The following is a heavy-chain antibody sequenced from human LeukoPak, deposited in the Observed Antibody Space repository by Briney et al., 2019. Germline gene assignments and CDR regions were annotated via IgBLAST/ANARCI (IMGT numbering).Heavy chain of an antibody. V-gene: IGHV4-61*02. CDR3: ARGRVVVPALGLLGGLFDY. J-gene: IGHJ4*02. Sequence: PSETLSLTCSVSGGSISSGSYYWNWIRQPAGKGLEWIGRIYTSGSTNYNPSLKSRVTISLDTSKNQFSLKLNSVTAADTAVYYCARGRVVVPALGLLGGLFDYWGQGTLVTVSS. CDR2: IYTSGST. D-gene: IGHD2-2*01. CDR1: GGSISSGSYY.